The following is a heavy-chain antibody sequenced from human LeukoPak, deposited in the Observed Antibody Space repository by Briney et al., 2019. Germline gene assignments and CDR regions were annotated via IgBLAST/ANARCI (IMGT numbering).Heavy chain of an antibody. D-gene: IGHD3-3*01. CDR1: GFTFSDYY. Sequence: GGSLRLSCAASGFTFSDYYMDWVRQAPGKGLEWVGRTRNKANSYNTEYAASVKGRFTISRDDSKNSLFLQMNSLRAEDTAVYYCARDAGWRLDPWGQGTLVTVSS. V-gene: IGHV3-72*01. J-gene: IGHJ5*02. CDR2: TRNKANSYNT. CDR3: ARDAGWRLDP.